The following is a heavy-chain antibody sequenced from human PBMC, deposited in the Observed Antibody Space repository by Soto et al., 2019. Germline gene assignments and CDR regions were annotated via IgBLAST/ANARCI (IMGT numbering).Heavy chain of an antibody. Sequence: GGSLRLSCAASGFTFSSYWMSWVRQAPGKGLEWVAVISYDGSNKYYADSVKGRFTISRDNSKNTLYLQMNSLRAEDTAVYYCAKARTDKRWLQFLSYFDYWGQGTLVTVSS. V-gene: IGHV3-30*18. J-gene: IGHJ4*02. CDR2: ISYDGSNK. CDR1: GFTFSSYW. D-gene: IGHD3-3*01. CDR3: AKARTDKRWLQFLSYFDY.